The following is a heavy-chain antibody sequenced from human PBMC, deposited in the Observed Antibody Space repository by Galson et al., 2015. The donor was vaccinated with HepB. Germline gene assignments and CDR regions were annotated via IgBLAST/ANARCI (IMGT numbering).Heavy chain of an antibody. CDR3: ARRTVTSFSDYFDY. V-gene: IGHV4-39*01. D-gene: IGHD4-11*01. J-gene: IGHJ4*02. Sequence: LSLTCTVSGGSITSSSSYWGWIRQPPGKGLEWIGSIYYSGSASYNPSLMSRVTISVDTFKNQFSLKLSSVTAADTAVYYCARRTVTSFSDYFDYWGQGTLVTVSS. CDR1: GGSITSSSSY. CDR2: IYYSGSA.